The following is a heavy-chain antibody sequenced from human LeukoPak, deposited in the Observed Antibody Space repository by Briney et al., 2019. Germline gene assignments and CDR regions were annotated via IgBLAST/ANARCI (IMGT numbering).Heavy chain of an antibody. V-gene: IGHV4-34*01. Sequence: SETLSLTCAVYGGSFSGYYWSWIRQPPGKGLEWIGEINHSGSTNYNPSLKSRVTISVDTSKNQFSLKLSSVTAADTAVYYCARVSSRNYYGSGSYYKGRYFQHWGQGTLVTVSS. J-gene: IGHJ1*01. D-gene: IGHD3-10*01. CDR3: ARVSSRNYYGSGSYYKGRYFQH. CDR1: GGSFSGYY. CDR2: INHSGST.